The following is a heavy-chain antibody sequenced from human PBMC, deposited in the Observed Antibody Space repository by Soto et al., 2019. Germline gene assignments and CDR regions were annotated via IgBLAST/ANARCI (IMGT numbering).Heavy chain of an antibody. J-gene: IGHJ6*02. V-gene: IGHV3-21*01. D-gene: IGHD6-6*01. Sequence: EVQLVESGGGLVKPGGSLRLSCAASGFTFSSYSMNWVRQAPGKGLEWVSSISSSSSYIYYADSVKGRFTISRDNAKNSLYLQMNSLRAEDTAVYYCASRPGSSSGYYYGMDVWGQGTTVTVSS. CDR1: GFTFSSYS. CDR2: ISSSSSYI. CDR3: ASRPGSSSGYYYGMDV.